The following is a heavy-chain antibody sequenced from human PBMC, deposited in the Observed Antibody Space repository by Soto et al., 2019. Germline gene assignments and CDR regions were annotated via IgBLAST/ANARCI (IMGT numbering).Heavy chain of an antibody. D-gene: IGHD2-2*01. V-gene: IGHV1-69*13. CDR3: ARVDIVVVPAAHMYNWFDP. CDR1: GGTFSSYA. J-gene: IGHJ5*02. CDR2: IIPIFGTA. Sequence: SVKVSCKASGGTFSSYAISWVRQAPGQGLEWMGGIIPIFGTANYAQKFKGRVTITADESTSTAYMELSSLRSEDTAVYFCARVDIVVVPAAHMYNWFDPWGQGTLVTVSS.